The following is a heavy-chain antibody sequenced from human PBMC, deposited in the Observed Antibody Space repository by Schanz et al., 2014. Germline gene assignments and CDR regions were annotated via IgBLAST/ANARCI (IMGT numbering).Heavy chain of an antibody. CDR3: ARDRQQLVGRIGYYYGMDV. D-gene: IGHD6-13*01. CDR1: GFNFGDYY. CDR2: INPDGSGK. Sequence: EVQLVESGGGLVQSGGSLRLSCAASGFNFGDYYMTWVRQAPGKGLESVAKINPDGSGKYYVVSVEGRFTISRDNSKNTLYLQMNSLRAEDTAVYYCARDRQQLVGRIGYYYGMDVWGQGTTVTVSS. V-gene: IGHV3-7*01. J-gene: IGHJ6*02.